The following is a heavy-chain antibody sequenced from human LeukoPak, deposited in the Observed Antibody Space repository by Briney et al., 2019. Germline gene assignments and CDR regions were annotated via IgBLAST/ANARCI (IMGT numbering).Heavy chain of an antibody. CDR1: GYTFTGYY. CDR2: INPNSGGT. J-gene: IGHJ4*02. V-gene: IGHV1-2*02. Sequence: ASVKVSCKASGYTFTGYYMHWVRQAPGQGLEWMGWINPNSGGTNYAQKFQGRVTMTRDTSISTAYMELSRLRSDDTAVYYCARANLDIVVVVAATFRGLYFDYWGQGTLVTVSS. CDR3: ARANLDIVVVVAATFRGLYFDY. D-gene: IGHD2-15*01.